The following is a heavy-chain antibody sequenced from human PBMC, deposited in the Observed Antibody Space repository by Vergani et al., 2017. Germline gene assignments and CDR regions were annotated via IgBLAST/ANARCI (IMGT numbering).Heavy chain of an antibody. V-gene: IGHV3-15*01. CDR3: TTGYYYGSGSQFDY. J-gene: IGHJ4*02. Sequence: EVQLVESGGGLVQPGGPLRLSCAASGFTFSNAWMSWVRQAPGKGLEWVGRIKSKTDGGTTDYAAPVKGRFTISRDDSKNTLYLQMNSLKTEDTAVYYCTTGYYYGSGSQFDYWGQGTLVTVSS. CDR1: GFTFSNAW. CDR2: IKSKTDGGTT. D-gene: IGHD3-10*01.